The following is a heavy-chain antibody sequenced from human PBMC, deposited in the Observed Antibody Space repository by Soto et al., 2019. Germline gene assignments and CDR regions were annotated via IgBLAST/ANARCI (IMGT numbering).Heavy chain of an antibody. D-gene: IGHD6-19*01. CDR1: GGSISSYY. CDR2: IYYSGST. V-gene: IGHV4-59*01. CDR3: ARDKMAEAPPYYYSMDV. J-gene: IGHJ6*02. Sequence: PSETLSLTCTVSGGSISSYYWSWIRQPPGKGLEWIGYIYYSGSTNYNPSLKSRVTISVDTSKNQFSLKLSSVTAADTAVYYCARDKMAEAPPYYYSMDVWGQGTTVTVSS.